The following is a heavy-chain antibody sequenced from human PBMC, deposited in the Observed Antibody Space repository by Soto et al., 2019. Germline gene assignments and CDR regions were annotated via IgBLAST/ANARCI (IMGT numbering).Heavy chain of an antibody. D-gene: IGHD2-15*01. J-gene: IGHJ4*02. CDR3: AKGGPGCFCSGGRCYFDY. CDR2: ISWNSNII. V-gene: IGHV3-9*01. CDR1: GFTFDDYA. Sequence: EVQLVESGGGFVQPGRSLRLSCAASGFTFDDYAMHWVRRVPGKGLERVSSISWNSNIIGYADSVKGRFTISRDNAKNSLYLQMNSLRPDDTAVYYCAKGGPGCFCSGGRCYFDYWGQGTLVTVSS.